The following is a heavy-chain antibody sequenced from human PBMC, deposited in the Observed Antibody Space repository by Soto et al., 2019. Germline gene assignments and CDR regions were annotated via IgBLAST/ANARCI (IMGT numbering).Heavy chain of an antibody. CDR2: IIPIFGTA. CDR3: ASDLDPGYSSSSNWFDP. Sequence: QVQLVQSGAEVKKPGSSVKVSCKASGGTFSSYAISWVRQAPGQGLEWMGGIIPIFGTANYAQKFQGRVTITADESTSTAYMELSSLRSEDTAVYYCASDLDPGYSSSSNWFDPWGQGTLVTVSS. D-gene: IGHD6-6*01. J-gene: IGHJ5*02. V-gene: IGHV1-69*01. CDR1: GGTFSSYA.